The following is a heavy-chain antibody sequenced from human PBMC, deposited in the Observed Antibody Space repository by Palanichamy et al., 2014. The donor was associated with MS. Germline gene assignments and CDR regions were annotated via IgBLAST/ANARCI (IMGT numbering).Heavy chain of an antibody. CDR1: GFTFTSYW. CDR3: ARAFLDYAGAFDI. D-gene: IGHD4-17*01. J-gene: IGHJ3*02. Sequence: EVQLVESGGGLVQPGGSLRLSCAASGFTFTSYWMSWVRQAPGKGLEWVANIKQDGSEKYYVDSVKGRLTISRDNAKNSLYLQMNSLRAEDTAVYYCARAFLDYAGAFDIWGQGTTVTVSS. CDR2: IKQDGSEK. V-gene: IGHV3-7*01.